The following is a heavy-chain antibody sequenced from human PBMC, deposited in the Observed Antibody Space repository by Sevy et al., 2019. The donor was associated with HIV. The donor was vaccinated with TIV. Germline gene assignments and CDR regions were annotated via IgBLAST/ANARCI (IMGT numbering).Heavy chain of an antibody. CDR1: GGSISDHY. J-gene: IGHJ6*02. V-gene: IGHV4-59*11. Sequence: SETLSLTCTVSGGSISDHYWNWIRQPPGKGLEWIGQIHYFGSANYNPSLKSRVTISLDTSNNRFSLKLSSVNAADTALYYWARGTSGYSSGWYPYYNYYGLDVWGQGTTVTVSS. CDR2: IHYFGSA. D-gene: IGHD6-19*01. CDR3: ARGTSGYSSGWYPYYNYYGLDV.